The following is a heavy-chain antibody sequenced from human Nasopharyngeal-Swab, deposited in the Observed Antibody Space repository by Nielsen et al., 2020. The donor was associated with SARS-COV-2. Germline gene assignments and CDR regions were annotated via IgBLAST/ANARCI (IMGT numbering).Heavy chain of an antibody. J-gene: IGHJ3*02. CDR1: GYTFTDYN. Sequence: ASVKVSCKASGYTFTDYNMHWVRQAPGQGLEWMGWMKPNSGVTNYAQNFQGRVTMASDTSSNTAYMELSRLTSDDTAVYFCARDRSTTGWNDAFDIWSQGTVVTVSS. CDR3: ARDRSTTGWNDAFDI. V-gene: IGHV1-2*02. D-gene: IGHD1-1*01. CDR2: MKPNSGVT.